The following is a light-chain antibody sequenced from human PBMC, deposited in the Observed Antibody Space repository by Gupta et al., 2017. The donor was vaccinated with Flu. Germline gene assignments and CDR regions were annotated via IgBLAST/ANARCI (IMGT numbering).Light chain of an antibody. CDR2: LGS. CDR3: MQALQTPL. V-gene: IGKV2-28*01. CDR1: QSLLHSNGYNY. J-gene: IGKJ4*01. Sequence: DIVMTQSPLSLPVTPGEPASISCRSSQSLLHSNGYNYLDWYLQKPGQSPQLLIYLGSNRASGVPDRFSGSGSGTDFTLKISRVEAEDVGVYYCMQALQTPLFGGETKVEIK.